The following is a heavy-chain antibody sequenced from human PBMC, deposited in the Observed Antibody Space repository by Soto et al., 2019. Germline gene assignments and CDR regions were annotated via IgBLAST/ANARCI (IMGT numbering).Heavy chain of an antibody. CDR3: ARCKQKVIHCAMDV. Sequence: QVNLVESGGGAVQAGRSLRVSCGTSGFIFSAYGMHWVCQAPGKGLEWVAFINYDGSSKFYGDFVKGRFTVSRDNSKNTLFLQLNSLRGEDTATYYCARCKQKVIHCAMDVWGQGATVTVTS. J-gene: IGHJ6*02. V-gene: IGHV3-33*01. CDR1: GFIFSAYG. CDR2: INYDGSSK. D-gene: IGHD2-21*01.